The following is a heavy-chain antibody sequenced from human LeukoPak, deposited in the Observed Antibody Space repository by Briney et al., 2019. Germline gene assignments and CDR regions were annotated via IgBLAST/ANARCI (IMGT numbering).Heavy chain of an antibody. D-gene: IGHD6-19*01. CDR2: IDPSDSYT. Sequence: GESLKISGKGSGYSFTSYWISWVRQMPGKGREWRGRIDPSDSYTNYSPSFQGHVTISADKSISTAYLQWSRLKASDTAMYYCARPWGAGYSSGWYGYWGQGTLVTVSS. V-gene: IGHV5-10-1*01. CDR1: GYSFTSYW. CDR3: ARPWGAGYSSGWYGY. J-gene: IGHJ4*02.